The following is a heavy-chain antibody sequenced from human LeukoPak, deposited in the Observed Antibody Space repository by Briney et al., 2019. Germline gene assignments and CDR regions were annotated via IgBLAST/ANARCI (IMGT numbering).Heavy chain of an antibody. CDR3: TTDSPITVSPVLRGVTMP. CDR2: IKSKTDGGTA. D-gene: IGHD3-10*01. Sequence: GGSLRLSCAASGFTFTNAWMTWVRQAPGKGLEWVGRIKSKTDGGTADYAAPVKGRFTISRDDSKTTLYLQMNSLKTEDTAVYYCTTDSPITVSPVLRGVTMPWGLGTLVTVSS. CDR1: GFTFTNAW. V-gene: IGHV3-15*01. J-gene: IGHJ5*02.